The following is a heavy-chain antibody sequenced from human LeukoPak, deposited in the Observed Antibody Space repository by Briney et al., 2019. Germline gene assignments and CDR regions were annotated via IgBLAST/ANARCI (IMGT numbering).Heavy chain of an antibody. CDR2: IIPIFGTA. D-gene: IGHD2-2*01. V-gene: IGHV1-69*13. J-gene: IGHJ4*02. CDR1: GGTFSSXA. Sequence: SXXVSCKASGGTFSSXAISWXRXAPGQXLEWXGGIIPIFGTANYAQKFQGRVTITADESTSTAYMELSSLRSEDTAVYYCARDHCSSTSCYFDYWGQGTLVTVSS. CDR3: ARDHCSSTSCYFDY.